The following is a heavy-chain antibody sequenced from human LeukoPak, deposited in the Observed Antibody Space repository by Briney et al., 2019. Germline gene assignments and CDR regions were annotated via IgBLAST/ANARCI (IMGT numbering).Heavy chain of an antibody. Sequence: GGSLRLSCAASGFSFSRYWMSWVRQAPGKGLEWVAHIKQDGSEKYYVESVKGRFTISRDNAKNALYLQMSSLRVEDTAVYYCVRAGRWLVVDYDGFDIWGQGTMVTVSS. CDR3: VRAGRWLVVDYDGFDI. V-gene: IGHV3-7*01. J-gene: IGHJ3*02. CDR2: IKQDGSEK. CDR1: GFSFSRYW. D-gene: IGHD5-24*01.